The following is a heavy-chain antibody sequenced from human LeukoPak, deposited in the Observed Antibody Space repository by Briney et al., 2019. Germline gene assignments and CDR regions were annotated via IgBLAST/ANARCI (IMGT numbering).Heavy chain of an antibody. Sequence: SETLSLTCAVSGGSISSSNWWSWVRQPPGKGLEWIGSIYYSGSTYYNPSLKSRVTISVDTSKNQFSLKLSSVTAADTAVYYCARDKGSSSLNWFDPWGQGTLVTVSS. CDR3: ARDKGSSSLNWFDP. J-gene: IGHJ5*02. CDR2: IYYSGST. D-gene: IGHD6-13*01. CDR1: GGSISSSNW. V-gene: IGHV4-4*02.